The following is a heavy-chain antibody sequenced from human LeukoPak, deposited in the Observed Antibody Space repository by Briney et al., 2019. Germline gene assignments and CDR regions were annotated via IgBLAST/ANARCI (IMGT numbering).Heavy chain of an antibody. J-gene: IGHJ4*02. Sequence: GGSLRLSCAASGFTSSSYGMHWVRQAPGKGLEWVAVIWYDGSNKYYADSVKGRFTISRDNSKNTLYLQMNSLRAEDTAVYYCARDFSSSWSPFEYWGQGTLVTVSS. CDR1: GFTSSSYG. CDR2: IWYDGSNK. D-gene: IGHD6-13*01. V-gene: IGHV3-33*01. CDR3: ARDFSSSWSPFEY.